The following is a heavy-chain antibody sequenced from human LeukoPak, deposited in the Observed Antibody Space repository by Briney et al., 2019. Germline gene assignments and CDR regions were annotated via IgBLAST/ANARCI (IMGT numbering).Heavy chain of an antibody. Sequence: SETLSLTCAVYGGSFSGYYWSWIRQPPGKGLEWIGEINHSGSTNYNPSLKSRVTISVDPSKNQFSLKLSSVTAADTAVYYCASGGGGYYFGQKEIDYWGQGTLVTVSS. CDR3: ASGGGGYYFGQKEIDY. CDR2: INHSGST. CDR1: GGSFSGYY. J-gene: IGHJ4*02. V-gene: IGHV4-34*01. D-gene: IGHD3-22*01.